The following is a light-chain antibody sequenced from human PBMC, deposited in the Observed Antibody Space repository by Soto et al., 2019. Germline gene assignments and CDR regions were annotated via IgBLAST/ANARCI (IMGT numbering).Light chain of an antibody. CDR1: QSISSN. Sequence: EIVMTQSPATLSVSPGERATLSCRASQSISSNLVWYQQKAGQAPRLLIYGASTRATGIPARFSGSGSGTEFTLTISSLQSEDFAVYYCQQYHDWPLTFGGGTKVEIK. V-gene: IGKV3-15*01. CDR2: GAS. J-gene: IGKJ4*01. CDR3: QQYHDWPLT.